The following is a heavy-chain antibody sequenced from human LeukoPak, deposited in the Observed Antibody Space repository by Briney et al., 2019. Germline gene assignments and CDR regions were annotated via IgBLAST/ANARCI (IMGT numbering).Heavy chain of an antibody. CDR1: GCSISSYY. V-gene: IGHV4-59*01. J-gene: IGHJ4*02. D-gene: IGHD1-26*01. CDR3: ASSSLWGATLDY. CDR2: IYYSGST. Sequence: SETLSLTCTVSGCSISSYYWSWIRQPPGKGLEWIGYIYYSGSTNYNPSLKSRVTISVDTSKNQFSLKLSSVTAADTAVYYCASSSLWGATLDYWGQGTLVTVSS.